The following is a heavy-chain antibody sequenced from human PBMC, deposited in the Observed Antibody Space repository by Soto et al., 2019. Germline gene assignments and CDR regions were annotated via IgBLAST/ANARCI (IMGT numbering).Heavy chain of an antibody. Sequence: GGPLRLSCAASGFFFSTYAMSCVRQAPGKGLEWVSSISGSGGTTYYADSVKGRFTVSRDNPKNTLYLQMNSLRAEDTAVYYCAKGLQSSNWCPFDYWGQGT. V-gene: IGHV3-23*01. J-gene: IGHJ4*02. CDR2: ISGSGGTT. CDR1: GFFFSTYA. CDR3: AKGLQSSNWCPFDY. D-gene: IGHD6-13*01.